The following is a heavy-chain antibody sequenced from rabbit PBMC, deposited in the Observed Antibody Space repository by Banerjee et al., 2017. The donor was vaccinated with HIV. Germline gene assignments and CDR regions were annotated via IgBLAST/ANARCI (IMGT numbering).Heavy chain of an antibody. D-gene: IGHD1-1*01. J-gene: IGHJ6*01. CDR3: ARHYTINGGYFGL. CDR1: GFSFSSGYY. Sequence: QEQLVESGGGLVQPEGSLTLTCKASGFSFSSGYYMCWVRQAPGKGLEWIACIDISSDYTWYANWAKGRFTISKTSSTTVTLQMTSLTAADTATYFCARHYTINGGYFGLWGPGTLVTVS. V-gene: IGHV1S45*01. CDR2: IDISSDYT.